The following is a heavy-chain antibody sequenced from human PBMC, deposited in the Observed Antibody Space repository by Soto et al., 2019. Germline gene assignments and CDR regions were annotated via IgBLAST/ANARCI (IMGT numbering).Heavy chain of an antibody. V-gene: IGHV1-18*01. CDR2: ISPHNAKT. CDR1: GYTFSSRG. CDR3: VREAGDYDWYFDL. D-gene: IGHD4-17*01. J-gene: IGHJ2*01. Sequence: QAQLVQSGPEVKEPGASVKVSCKASGYTFSSRGIYWVRQAPGQGLEWMGWISPHNAKTHYAQSLQGRLTLTTDTSTSTAYMDLRSLRSDDTAVYYCVREAGDYDWYFDLWGRGTPVTVSS.